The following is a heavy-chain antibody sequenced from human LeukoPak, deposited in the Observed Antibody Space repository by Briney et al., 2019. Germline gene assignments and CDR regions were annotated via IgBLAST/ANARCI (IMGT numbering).Heavy chain of an antibody. D-gene: IGHD4-11*01. V-gene: IGHV3-30*18. CDR1: GFTFSCYG. CDR3: AKALRGAMTTGGIDY. CDR2: ISYDGSNK. J-gene: IGHJ4*02. Sequence: GGSLRLSCAASGFTFSCYGMHWVRQAPGKGLEWVAVISYDGSNKYYADSVKGRFTISRDNSKNTLYLQMNSLRAEDTAVYYCAKALRGAMTTGGIDYWGQGTLVTVSS.